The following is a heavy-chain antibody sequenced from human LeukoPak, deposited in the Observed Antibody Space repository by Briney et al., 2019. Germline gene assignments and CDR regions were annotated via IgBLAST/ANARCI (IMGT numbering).Heavy chain of an antibody. CDR3: ARSPGILGTNYFDY. CDR2: ISYDGSNK. D-gene: IGHD1-26*01. J-gene: IGHJ4*02. V-gene: IGHV3-30*04. CDR1: GFTFSSYA. Sequence: PGGSLRLSRAASGFTFSSYAMHWVRQAPGKGLEWVAVISYDGSNKNYADSVKGRFTISGDNSKNTLYLQMNSLRAEDTSVYYCARSPGILGTNYFDYWGQGTLVTVSS.